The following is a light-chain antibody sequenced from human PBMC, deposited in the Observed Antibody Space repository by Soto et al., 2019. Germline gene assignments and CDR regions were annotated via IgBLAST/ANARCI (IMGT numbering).Light chain of an antibody. Sequence: IQMTQSPSSLSVSVTDRVTITCRASQDIGNDLGWYQQRPGEAPELLLYGASTLRSGVPSRFSGSGSGTHFALTINNLRPEDSATYFCLQDHTYPWTFGQGTKVEI. CDR3: LQDHTYPWT. CDR2: GAS. V-gene: IGKV1-6*02. CDR1: QDIGND. J-gene: IGKJ1*01.